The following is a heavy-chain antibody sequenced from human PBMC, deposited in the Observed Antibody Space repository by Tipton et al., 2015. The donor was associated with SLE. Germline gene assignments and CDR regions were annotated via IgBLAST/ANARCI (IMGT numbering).Heavy chain of an antibody. J-gene: IGHJ5*01. D-gene: IGHD5-18*01. Sequence: TLSLTCTVSGGSISSSGYYWSWIRQSPGKGLEWIGSIYYSGSTYYNPSLKSRVTISVDTSKNQFSLKLSSVTAADTAVYYCARERRYSYGPRGDWFDSWGQGTLVTVSS. CDR1: GGSISSSGYY. V-gene: IGHV4-39*07. CDR2: IYYSGST. CDR3: ARERRYSYGPRGDWFDS.